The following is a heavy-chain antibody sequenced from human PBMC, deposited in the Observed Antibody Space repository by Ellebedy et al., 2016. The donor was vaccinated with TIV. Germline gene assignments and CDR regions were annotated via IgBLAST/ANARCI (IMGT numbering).Heavy chain of an antibody. D-gene: IGHD3-10*01. CDR2: IDPRDSYS. V-gene: IGHV5-10-1*01. Sequence: GESLKISCQASGYSFTSDWITWVRQKPGKGLEWMGRIDPRDSYSNYNPSFQGHVTISVDKSISTAYLQWSSLEASDTARYFCARRAGSSLRNGMDVWGQGTTVTVSS. J-gene: IGHJ6*02. CDR1: GYSFTSDW. CDR3: ARRAGSSLRNGMDV.